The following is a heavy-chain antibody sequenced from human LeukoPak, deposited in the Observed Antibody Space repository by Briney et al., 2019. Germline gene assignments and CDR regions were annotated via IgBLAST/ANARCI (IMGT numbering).Heavy chain of an antibody. CDR2: ISYDGSNK. Sequence: PGGSLRLSCAASGFTFSSYAMHWVRQAPGKGLEWVAVISYDGSNKYYADSVKGRFTISRGNSKNTLYLQMNSLRAEDTAVYYCARVGGDCSSTSCYWYYGMDVWGQGTTVTVSS. CDR3: ARVGGDCSSTSCYWYYGMDV. CDR1: GFTFSSYA. D-gene: IGHD2-2*01. V-gene: IGHV3-30-3*01. J-gene: IGHJ6*02.